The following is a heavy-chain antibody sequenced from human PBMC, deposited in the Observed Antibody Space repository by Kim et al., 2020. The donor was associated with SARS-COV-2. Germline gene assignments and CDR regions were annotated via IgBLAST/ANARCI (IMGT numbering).Heavy chain of an antibody. CDR2: ISYDGSNK. CDR1: GFTFSSYA. D-gene: IGHD3-10*01. CDR3: ARDDAPYGYGSAFDY. J-gene: IGHJ4*02. V-gene: IGHV3-30*04. Sequence: GGSLRLSCAASGFTFSSYAMHWVRQAPGKGLEWVAVISYDGSNKYYADSVKGRFTISRDNSKNTLYLQMNSLRAEDTAVYYCARDDAPYGYGSAFDYWGQGTLVTVSS.